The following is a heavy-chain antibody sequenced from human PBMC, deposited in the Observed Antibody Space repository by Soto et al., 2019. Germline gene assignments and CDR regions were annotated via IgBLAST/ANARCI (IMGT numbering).Heavy chain of an antibody. CDR1: GGSFSGYY. CDR2: INHSGST. D-gene: IGHD3-10*01. CDR3: ARAPGLLGITMVRGVISDAFDI. J-gene: IGHJ3*02. Sequence: QVQLQQWGAGLLKPSETLSLTCAVYGGSFSGYYWSWIRQPPGKGLEWIGEINHSGSTNYNPSLKGRIPITVDTSNNQFSRKLSSVTAADPAVYYCARAPGLLGITMVRGVISDAFDIWGQGTMVTVSS. V-gene: IGHV4-34*01.